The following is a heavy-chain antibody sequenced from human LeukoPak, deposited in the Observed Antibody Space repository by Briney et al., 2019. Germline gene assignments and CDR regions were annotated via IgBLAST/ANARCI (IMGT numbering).Heavy chain of an antibody. V-gene: IGHV4-39*01. CDR2: IYYSGNT. Sequence: SETLSLTCTVSGGSISSSSYYWGWIRQPPGKGLEWIGSIYYSGNTYYNPSLKSRFTISVDTSKNQFSLKLSSVTAADTAVYYCASSYSSSWYYFDYWGQGTLVTVSS. CDR3: ASSYSSSWYYFDY. J-gene: IGHJ4*02. D-gene: IGHD6-13*01. CDR1: GGSISSSSYY.